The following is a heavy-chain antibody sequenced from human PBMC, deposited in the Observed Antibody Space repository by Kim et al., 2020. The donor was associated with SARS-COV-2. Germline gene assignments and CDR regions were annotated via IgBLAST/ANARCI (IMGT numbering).Heavy chain of an antibody. J-gene: IGHJ4*02. Sequence: GGSLRLSCAASGFTFDDYAMHWVRQAPGKGLEWVSGISWNSGSIGYADSVKGRFTISRDNAKNSLYLQMNSLRAEDTALYYCAKDMGLTGRWEFVYWGQGTLVTVSS. CDR3: AKDMGLTGRWEFVY. CDR1: GFTFDDYA. D-gene: IGHD3-10*01. CDR2: ISWNSGSI. V-gene: IGHV3-9*01.